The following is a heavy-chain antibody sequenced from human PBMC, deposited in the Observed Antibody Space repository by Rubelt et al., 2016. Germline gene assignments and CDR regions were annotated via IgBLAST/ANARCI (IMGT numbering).Heavy chain of an antibody. V-gene: IGHV3-21*01. CDR2: ISSSSSYM. D-gene: IGHD2-15*01. CDR3: ARDLLF. J-gene: IGHJ4*02. CDR1: SYA. Sequence: SYAMSWVRQAPGKGLEWVSCISSSSSYMYYADSVKGRFTVSRDNSKNSLYLQMNSLRAEDTAVYYCARDLLFGGQGTLVTVSS.